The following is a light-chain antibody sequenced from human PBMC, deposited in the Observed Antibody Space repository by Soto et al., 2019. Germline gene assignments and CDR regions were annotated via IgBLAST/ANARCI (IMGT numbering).Light chain of an antibody. V-gene: IGKV3-11*01. CDR1: QNVRAF. CDR2: AAS. J-gene: IGKJ1*01. Sequence: EVVLTQSPATLSLSPGERATLSCRASQNVRAFLDWYQQKPGQAPRLLIYAASNRATGIPDRFSGSGSGTDFTLTISSLEPEDFAVYYCQQHRPWPPWTFGQGTRVEIQ. CDR3: QQHRPWPPWT.